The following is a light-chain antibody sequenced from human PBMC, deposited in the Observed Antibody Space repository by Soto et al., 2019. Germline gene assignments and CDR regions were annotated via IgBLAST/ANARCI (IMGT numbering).Light chain of an antibody. CDR3: SSYTSSSTLVV. Sequence: QSALTQPASVSGSPGQSITISCTGTSNDVGGYNYVSWYQQHPGKAPKLMIHDVSNRPSGVSNRFSGSKSDNTATLTISGLQAEDEADYYCSSYTSSSTLVVFGGGTKLTVL. J-gene: IGLJ2*01. V-gene: IGLV2-14*01. CDR1: SNDVGGYNY. CDR2: DVS.